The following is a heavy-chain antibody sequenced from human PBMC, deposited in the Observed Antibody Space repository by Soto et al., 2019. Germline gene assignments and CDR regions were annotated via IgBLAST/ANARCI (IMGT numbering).Heavy chain of an antibody. D-gene: IGHD1-26*01. CDR2: ISYDGSNK. J-gene: IGHJ4*02. Sequence: QVQLVESGGGVVQPGRSLRLSCAASGFTFSSYAMHWVRQAPGKGLEWVAVISYDGSNKYYADSVKGRFTISRDNSKNTLYLQMNSLRAEDTAVYYCARGVARATQNWGQGTLVTVSS. V-gene: IGHV3-30-3*01. CDR1: GFTFSSYA. CDR3: ARGVARATQN.